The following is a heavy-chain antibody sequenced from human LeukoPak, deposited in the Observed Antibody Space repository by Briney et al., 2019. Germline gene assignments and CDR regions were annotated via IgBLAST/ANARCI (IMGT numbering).Heavy chain of an antibody. CDR3: GRDRHVGWFDP. Sequence: PSETLSLTCTVSGGSIISGSYYWSWIRQPAGKGLEWIGRFYTGGSSDYNPSLKSRVTISLDTSKNQFSLKVNSVTAADTAVYYCGRDRHVGWFDPWGQGTLVTVSS. J-gene: IGHJ5*02. CDR1: GGSIISGSYY. V-gene: IGHV4-61*02. CDR2: FYTGGSS. D-gene: IGHD1-26*01.